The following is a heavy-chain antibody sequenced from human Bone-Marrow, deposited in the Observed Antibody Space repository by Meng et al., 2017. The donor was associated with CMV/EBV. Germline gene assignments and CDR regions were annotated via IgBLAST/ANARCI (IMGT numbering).Heavy chain of an antibody. CDR1: GFTFSSYW. D-gene: IGHD6-19*01. J-gene: IGHJ6*02. CDR3: ARGLKQWTYYYYYGMDV. Sequence: GESLKISCAASGFTFSSYWMHWVRQAPGKGLVWVSRINSDGSSTSYADSVKGRFTISRDNSKKTLYLQMNSLRAEDTAVYYCARGLKQWTYYYYYGMDVWGQGTKVTVSS. V-gene: IGHV3-74*01. CDR2: INSDGSST.